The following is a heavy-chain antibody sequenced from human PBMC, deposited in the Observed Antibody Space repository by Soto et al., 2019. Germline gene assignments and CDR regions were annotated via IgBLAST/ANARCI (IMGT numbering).Heavy chain of an antibody. CDR1: GGSISSYY. Sequence: PSETLSLTCTVSGGSISSYYWSWIRQPPGKGLEWIGYIYYSGSTNYNPSLKSRVTISVDTSKNQFSLKLSSVTAADTAVYYCARDRRHDIAAARNRFGWFDPRGQRTPVTVSS. CDR3: ARDRRHDIAAARNRFGWFDP. J-gene: IGHJ5*02. CDR2: IYYSGST. V-gene: IGHV4-59*01. D-gene: IGHD6-13*01.